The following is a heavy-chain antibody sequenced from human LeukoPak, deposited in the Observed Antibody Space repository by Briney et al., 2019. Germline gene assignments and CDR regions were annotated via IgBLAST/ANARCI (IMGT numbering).Heavy chain of an antibody. J-gene: IGHJ4*02. CDR3: AKDAMIVPGFDY. V-gene: IGHV3-30*02. CDR2: IRYDGSNK. D-gene: IGHD3-22*01. CDR1: GFTFDDYA. Sequence: GGSLRLSCAASGFTFDDYAMHWVRQAPGKGLEWVAFIRYDGSNKYYADSVKGRFTISRDNSKNTLYLQMNSLRAEDTAVYYCAKDAMIVPGFDYWGQGTLVTVSS.